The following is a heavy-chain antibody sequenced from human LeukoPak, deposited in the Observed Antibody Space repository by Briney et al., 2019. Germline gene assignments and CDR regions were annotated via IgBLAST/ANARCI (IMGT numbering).Heavy chain of an antibody. V-gene: IGHV3-48*04. CDR2: ISSSGSTI. J-gene: IGHJ4*02. CDR3: ARGQYSSGSGDFDY. CDR1: GFTFSSYS. D-gene: IGHD6-19*01. Sequence: GGSLRLSCAASGFTFSSYSMNWVRQAPGKGLEWVSYISSSGSTIDYADSVKGRFTISRDNAKNSLYLQMNSLRAEDTAVYYCARGQYSSGSGDFDYWGQGTLVTVSS.